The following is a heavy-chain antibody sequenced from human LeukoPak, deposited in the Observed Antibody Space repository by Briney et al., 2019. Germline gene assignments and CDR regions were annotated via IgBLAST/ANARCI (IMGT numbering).Heavy chain of an antibody. D-gene: IGHD6-6*01. CDR2: IYTGGST. CDR3: ARVRPHPIIDV. V-gene: IGHV3-53*01. CDR1: GFTVSSNY. J-gene: IGHJ6*03. Sequence: PGGSLRLSCAASGFTVSSNYMSWVCQGPGKGLGWVSVIYTGGSTYYADSVKGRFTISRDNSKNTLYLQMNSLRAEDTAVYYCARVRPHPIIDVWGKGTTVTVSS.